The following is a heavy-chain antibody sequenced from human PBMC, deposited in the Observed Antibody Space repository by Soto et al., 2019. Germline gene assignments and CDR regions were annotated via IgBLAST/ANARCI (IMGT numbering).Heavy chain of an antibody. D-gene: IGHD2-2*02. J-gene: IGHJ6*02. CDR1: GFTFSSYG. Sequence: PGGSLRLSCAASGFTFSSYGMHWVRQAPGKGLEWVAVISYDGSNKYYADSVKGRFTISRDNSKNTLYLQMNSLRAEDTAVYYCAKGDCSSTSCYTLYYYYGMDVWGQGTTVTVSS. CDR3: AKGDCSSTSCYTLYYYYGMDV. V-gene: IGHV3-30*18. CDR2: ISYDGSNK.